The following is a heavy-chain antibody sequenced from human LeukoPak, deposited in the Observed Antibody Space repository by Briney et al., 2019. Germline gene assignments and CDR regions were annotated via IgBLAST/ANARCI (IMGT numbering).Heavy chain of an antibody. J-gene: IGHJ6*03. CDR1: GFTFSDYY. CDR3: ARVGYGSGSYYNPVFGNYYYYMDA. CDR2: ISSSGSTI. D-gene: IGHD3-10*01. Sequence: GGSLRLSCAASGFTFSDYYMSWIRQAPGKGLEWVSYISSSGSTIYYADSVKGRFTISRDNAKNSLYLQMNSLRAEDTAVYYCARVGYGSGSYYNPVFGNYYYYMDAWGKGTTVTVSS. V-gene: IGHV3-11*04.